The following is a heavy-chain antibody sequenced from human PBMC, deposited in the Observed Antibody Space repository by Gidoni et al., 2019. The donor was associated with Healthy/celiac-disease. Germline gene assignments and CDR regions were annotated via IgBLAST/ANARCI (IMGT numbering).Heavy chain of an antibody. CDR1: GFTFSSYW. V-gene: IGHV3-7*01. CDR2: IKQDGSEK. J-gene: IGHJ4*02. Sequence: EVQLVESGGGLVQPGGSLRLSCAASGFTFSSYWMSWVRQAPGKGLEWVANIKQDGSEKYYVDSVKGRFTISRDNAKNSLYLQMNSLRAEDTAVYYCASPLQYCSSTSCPLIVDYWGQGTLVTVSS. D-gene: IGHD2-2*01. CDR3: ASPLQYCSSTSCPLIVDY.